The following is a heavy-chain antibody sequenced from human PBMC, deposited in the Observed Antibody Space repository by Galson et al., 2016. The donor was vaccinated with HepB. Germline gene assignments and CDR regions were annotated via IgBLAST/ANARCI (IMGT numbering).Heavy chain of an antibody. CDR2: IKQDGSEK. Sequence: SLRLSCAASGYPFEKCWLSWVRQAPGKGLEWVANIKQDGSEKYYGDSVKGRFTISRDNARNSVYLQMNDPRVDDTAIYYCAREGPRRIALAKMGFFDYWGRGSLVTVSS. V-gene: IGHV3-7*01. CDR1: GYPFEKCW. CDR3: AREGPRRIALAKMGFFDY. J-gene: IGHJ4*02. D-gene: IGHD2-21*01.